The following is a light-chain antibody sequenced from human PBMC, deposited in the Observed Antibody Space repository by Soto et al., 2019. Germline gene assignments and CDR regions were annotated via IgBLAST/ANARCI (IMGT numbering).Light chain of an antibody. CDR2: DNN. J-gene: IGLJ3*02. CDR3: ATWDSALSAGV. CDR1: SSNIGDNP. Sequence: QSVLTQPPSMSAAPGQMVAISCSGTSSNIGDNPVSWYQHFPGTAPKVLIYDNNMRPSGIPDRFSGSKSGTSATLTIIGLQTGDEADYYCATWDSALSAGVFGGGTKVTVL. V-gene: IGLV1-51*01.